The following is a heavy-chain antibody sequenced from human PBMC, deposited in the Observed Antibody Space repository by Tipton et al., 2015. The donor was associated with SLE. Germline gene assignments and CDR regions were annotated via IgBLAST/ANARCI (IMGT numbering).Heavy chain of an antibody. J-gene: IGHJ6*03. CDR1: GLSISSYY. CDR3: ARENWNYYMDV. Sequence: TLSLTCTVSGLSISSYYWSWIRQPPGKGLEFIGYIYNSGRNNYNPSLKSRVIISVDTSKNQFSLKLSSVTAADTAVYYCARENWNYYMDVWGKGTTVTVSS. V-gene: IGHV4-59*01. D-gene: IGHD1-1*01. CDR2: IYNSGRN.